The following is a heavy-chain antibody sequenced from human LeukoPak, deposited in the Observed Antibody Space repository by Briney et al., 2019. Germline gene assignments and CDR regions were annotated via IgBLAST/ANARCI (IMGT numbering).Heavy chain of an antibody. Sequence: GGSLRLSCAASGFAFSSYWMSWVRQAPGKGPEWVASIKQDGSEKYYVDSVKGRFTISRDNAKNTLYLQMNSLRAEDTAVYYCARVRVRYTAFDIWGQGTMVTVSS. D-gene: IGHD1-14*01. CDR2: IKQDGSEK. J-gene: IGHJ3*02. CDR1: GFAFSSYW. CDR3: ARVRVRYTAFDI. V-gene: IGHV3-7*01.